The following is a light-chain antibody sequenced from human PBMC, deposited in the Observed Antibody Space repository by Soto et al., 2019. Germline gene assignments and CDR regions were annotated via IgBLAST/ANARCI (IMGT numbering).Light chain of an antibody. CDR2: GNS. CDR1: SSNIGAGYD. V-gene: IGLV1-40*01. CDR3: QSYDSSLSGPV. Sequence: QSVLTQPPSVSGAPGQRVTISCTGSSSNIGAGYDVHWYQLLPGTAPKLLIYGNSNRPSGVPDRFSGSKSGTSASLAITGLQAEDEADYYCQSYDSSLSGPVFGGGTKVTVL. J-gene: IGLJ2*01.